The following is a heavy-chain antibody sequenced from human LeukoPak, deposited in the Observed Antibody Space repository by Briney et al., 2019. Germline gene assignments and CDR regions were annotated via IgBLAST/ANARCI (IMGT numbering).Heavy chain of an antibody. Sequence: GGSLRLSCAASGFTFSSYEMNWVRQAPGKGLERVSYISGSGSTIYYADSVKGRFTISRDNAKDSLYLQMNSLRAEDTAVYYCARVRSGYSHENYFDYWGQGTLVTVSS. CDR3: ARVRSGYSHENYFDY. CDR2: ISGSGSTI. J-gene: IGHJ4*02. CDR1: GFTFSSYE. V-gene: IGHV3-48*03. D-gene: IGHD5-18*01.